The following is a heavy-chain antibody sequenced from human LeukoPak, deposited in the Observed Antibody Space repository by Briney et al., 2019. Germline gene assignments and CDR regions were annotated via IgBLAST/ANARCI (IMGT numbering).Heavy chain of an antibody. Sequence: PGRSLRLSCAASGFTFSSYAMRWVRQAPGKGLEWVAVISYDGSNKYYADSVKGRFTISRDNSKNTLYLQMNSLRAEDTAVYYCARDLAGSSGWYGNYYYYYGMDVWGQGTTVTVSS. V-gene: IGHV3-30-3*01. CDR1: GFTFSSYA. J-gene: IGHJ6*02. CDR3: ARDLAGSSGWYGNYYYYYGMDV. D-gene: IGHD6-19*01. CDR2: ISYDGSNK.